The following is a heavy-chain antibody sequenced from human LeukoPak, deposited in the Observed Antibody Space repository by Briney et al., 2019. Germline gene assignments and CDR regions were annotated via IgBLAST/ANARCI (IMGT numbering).Heavy chain of an antibody. CDR2: ITTVSTYI. Sequence: AGGSLRLSCAASGFTFSTYSMTWVRQAPGKGLEWVSSITTVSTYIFYAGSVKGRFTVSRDNAKNSLYLHMNSLRAEDTAVYFCARDNYDSSGYYHDPHFDLWGQGTLVTVSS. CDR1: GFTFSTYS. CDR3: ARDNYDSSGYYHDPHFDL. J-gene: IGHJ4*02. D-gene: IGHD3-22*01. V-gene: IGHV3-21*01.